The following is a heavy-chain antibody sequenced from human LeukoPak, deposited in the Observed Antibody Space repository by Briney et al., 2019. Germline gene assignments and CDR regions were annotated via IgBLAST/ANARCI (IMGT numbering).Heavy chain of an antibody. J-gene: IGHJ3*02. CDR3: ARDSQNVVVVAATPDDGAFDI. V-gene: IGHV3-21*01. D-gene: IGHD2-15*01. CDR1: GFTVSSNY. Sequence: GGSLRLSCAASGFTVSSNYMSWVRQAPGKGLEWVSSISSSSSYIYYADSVKGRFTISRDNAKNSLYLQMNSLRAEDTAVYYCARDSQNVVVVAATPDDGAFDIWGQGTMVTVSS. CDR2: ISSSSSYI.